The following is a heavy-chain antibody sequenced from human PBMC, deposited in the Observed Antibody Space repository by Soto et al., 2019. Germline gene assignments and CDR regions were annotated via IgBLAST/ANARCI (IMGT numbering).Heavy chain of an antibody. D-gene: IGHD2-15*01. J-gene: IGHJ4*02. CDR1: GYIFTSYW. V-gene: IGHV5-51*01. CDR3: ARPDCSGGSCYPYYFDY. CDR2: IYPGDSDT. Sequence: GESLKISCNGSGYIFTSYWIGWVRQMPGKGLEWMGIIYPGDSDTRYSPSFQGQVTISADKSISTAYLQWSSLKASDTAMYYCARPDCSGGSCYPYYFDYWGQGTLVTVSS.